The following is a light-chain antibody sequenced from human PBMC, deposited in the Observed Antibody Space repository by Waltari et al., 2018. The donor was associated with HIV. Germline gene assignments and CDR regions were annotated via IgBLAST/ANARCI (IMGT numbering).Light chain of an antibody. Sequence: QSVLTQPPSASGTPGQRVTIPCSGRRSNTGKNFIYWYQQFPGTAPKLLIYRNDQRPSGVPDRFSGSKSGTSASLAISGLRSEDEADYYCATWDDSLSGWVFGGGTKLTVL. CDR1: RSNTGKNF. J-gene: IGLJ3*02. V-gene: IGLV1-47*01. CDR2: RND. CDR3: ATWDDSLSGWV.